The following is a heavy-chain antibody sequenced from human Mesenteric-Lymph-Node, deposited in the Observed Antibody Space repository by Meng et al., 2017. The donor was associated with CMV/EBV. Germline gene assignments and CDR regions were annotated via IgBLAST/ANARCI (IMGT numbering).Heavy chain of an antibody. D-gene: IGHD1-7*01. Sequence: GESLKISCAASGFTFSSYGMHLVRQAPGKGLEWVSYISSSGSTRYYADSVKGRFTISRDNAKNSLHLQMNGLRAEDTAVYYCARGGETTRPLRNFDYWGQGTLVTVSS. CDR3: ARGGETTRPLRNFDY. V-gene: IGHV3-48*04. J-gene: IGHJ4*02. CDR1: GFTFSSYG. CDR2: ISSSGSTR.